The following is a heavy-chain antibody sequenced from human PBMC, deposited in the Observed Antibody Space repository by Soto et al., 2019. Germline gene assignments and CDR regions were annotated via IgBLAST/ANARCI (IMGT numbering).Heavy chain of an antibody. CDR3: ARGGYSYGYYWFDP. Sequence: SSVKRYRKASGGTLSSYAISWVRQANGQGLEWMGGIIPIFGTANYAQKFQGRVTITADESTSTAYMELSSLRSEDTAVYYCARGGYSYGYYWFDPWGQGTLVTVSS. CDR1: GGTLSSYA. J-gene: IGHJ5*02. CDR2: IIPIFGTA. V-gene: IGHV1-69*13. D-gene: IGHD5-18*01.